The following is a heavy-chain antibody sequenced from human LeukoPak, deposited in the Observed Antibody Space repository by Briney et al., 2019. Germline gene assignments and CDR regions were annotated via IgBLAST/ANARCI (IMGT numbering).Heavy chain of an antibody. CDR3: AVDFPRYALIDP. V-gene: IGHV4-39*07. D-gene: IGHD2/OR15-2a*01. J-gene: IGHJ5*02. CDR2: IYYSGST. CDR1: DVSINGASYY. Sequence: SQTLSLSCSVSDVSINGASYYWGWVRHPPGKGLGWIGNIYYSGSTYYNPSLKSRVTISLDTSKNQFSLKLTSVTAADTAVYYCAVDFPRYALIDPWGQGTLVTVSS.